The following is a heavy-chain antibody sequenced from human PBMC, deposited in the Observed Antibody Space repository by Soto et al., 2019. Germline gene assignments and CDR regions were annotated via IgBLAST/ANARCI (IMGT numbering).Heavy chain of an antibody. CDR2: ISAYNGNT. CDR3: ARESSSSCHDY. J-gene: IGHJ4*02. D-gene: IGHD6-13*01. CDR1: GYAFTSYG. V-gene: IGHV1-18*01. Sequence: VNVSCKASGYAFTSYGISWVRHGPGQGLEWMGWISAYNGNTNYAQKLQGRVTMTTDTSTSTAYMELRSLRSDDTAVYYCARESSSSCHDYWGQGTLVTVSS.